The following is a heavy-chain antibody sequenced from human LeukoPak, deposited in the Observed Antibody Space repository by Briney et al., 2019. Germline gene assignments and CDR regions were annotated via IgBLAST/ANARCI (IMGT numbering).Heavy chain of an antibody. CDR2: INNNGDST. CDR3: AKDRPHFDY. J-gene: IGHJ4*02. CDR1: GFTFSNAW. Sequence: GGSLRLSCAASGFTFSNAWMSWVRQAPGKGLEWVSAINNNGDSTYYADSVKGRFTISRDNSKNTLHLQMNSLRAEDTAVYYCAKDRPHFDYWGQGNLVTVSS. V-gene: IGHV3-23*01.